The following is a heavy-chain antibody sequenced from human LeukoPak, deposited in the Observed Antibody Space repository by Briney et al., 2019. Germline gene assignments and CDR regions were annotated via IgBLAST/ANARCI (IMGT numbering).Heavy chain of an antibody. J-gene: IGHJ4*02. CDR2: INPSGGST. Sequence: GASVTVSCKASGYTFTSYYMHWVRQAPGQGLEWMGIINPSGGSTSYAQKFQGRVTITRDASTSTVYMELSSLRSEDTAVYYCARDGESYDFWSGYYIGPFDYWGQGTLVTVSS. V-gene: IGHV1-46*03. CDR3: ARDGESYDFWSGYYIGPFDY. D-gene: IGHD3-3*01. CDR1: GYTFTSYY.